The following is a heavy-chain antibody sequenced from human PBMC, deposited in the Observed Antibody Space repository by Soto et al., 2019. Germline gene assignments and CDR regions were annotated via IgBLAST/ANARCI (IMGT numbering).Heavy chain of an antibody. V-gene: IGHV3-9*01. CDR2: IRWNSGSI. Sequence: GKGLDLVSVIRWNSGSIGYSDSLKGRFTISRDNAKNSMYLQMNSLRAEDTALYYCATFFCSGGAGIRSVGLVAAFLLNRSSDL. J-gene: IGHJ2*01. CDR3: ATFFCSGGAGIRSVGLVAAFLLNRSSDL. D-gene: IGHD3-3*01.